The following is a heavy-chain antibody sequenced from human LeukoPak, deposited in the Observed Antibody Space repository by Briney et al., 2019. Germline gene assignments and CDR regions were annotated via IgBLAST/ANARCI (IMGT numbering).Heavy chain of an antibody. CDR1: GYTFTNYY. CDR3: ARDNSVGDYAWWFDP. Sequence: SVKVSCKASGYTFTNYYMHWVRQAPGQGLEWLGLITPSGGSTWYAQKFQGRVTMTRDMSTSTDYMELSSLRSEDTAVYYCARDNSVGDYAWWFDPWGQGTLVTVSS. J-gene: IGHJ5*02. D-gene: IGHD1-26*01. V-gene: IGHV1-46*01. CDR2: ITPSGGST.